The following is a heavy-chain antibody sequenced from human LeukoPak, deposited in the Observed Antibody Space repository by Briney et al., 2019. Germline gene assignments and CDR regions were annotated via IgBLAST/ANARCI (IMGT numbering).Heavy chain of an antibody. V-gene: IGHV1-18*01. Sequence: ASVKVACQASGYTFTSYGLSWVRQAPGQGLEWMGWISAYNGNTNYAQKLQGRVTMTTDTSTSTAYMELRSLRSDDTAVYYCARDLLWGGTKSSFDYWGQGTLVTVSS. CDR1: GYTFTSYG. J-gene: IGHJ4*02. CDR2: ISAYNGNT. D-gene: IGHD3-16*01. CDR3: ARDLLWGGTKSSFDY.